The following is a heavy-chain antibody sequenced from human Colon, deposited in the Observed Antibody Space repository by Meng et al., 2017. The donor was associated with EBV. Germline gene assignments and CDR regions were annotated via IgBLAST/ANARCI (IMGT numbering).Heavy chain of an antibody. V-gene: IGHV1-18*01. Sequence: VQMVRSGAEVKKPEASVKVSCKASGYTFTSYGISWVRQAPGQGLEWMGWISAYNGNTNYAQNLQGRVTMTRDTSTSTAYMELRSLRSDDTAVYYCAGEREDGSSGVYFQHWGQGTLVTVSS. J-gene: IGHJ1*01. D-gene: IGHD2-15*01. CDR1: GYTFTSYG. CDR2: ISAYNGNT. CDR3: AGEREDGSSGVYFQH.